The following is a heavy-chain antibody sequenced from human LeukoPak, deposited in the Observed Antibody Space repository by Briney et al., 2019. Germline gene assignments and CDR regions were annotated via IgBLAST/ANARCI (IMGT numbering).Heavy chain of an antibody. CDR3: ARGGYYYGSGSHGLPDY. Sequence: SETLSLTCTVSGVSISSYYWSWIRQPAGKGLEWIGRIYTSGSTNYNPSLKSRVAMSVDTSKNQFSLKLSSVTAADTAVYYCARGGYYYGSGSHGLPDYWGQGTLVTVSS. D-gene: IGHD3-10*01. CDR1: GVSISSYY. V-gene: IGHV4-4*07. CDR2: IYTSGST. J-gene: IGHJ4*02.